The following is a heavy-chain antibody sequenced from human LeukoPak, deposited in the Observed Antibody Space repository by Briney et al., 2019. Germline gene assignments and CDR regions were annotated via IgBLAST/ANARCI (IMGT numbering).Heavy chain of an antibody. CDR2: ISKSGAST. CDR3: AKDAGGTSYYPVDY. J-gene: IGHJ4*02. CDR1: GFTFSSFA. D-gene: IGHD3-9*01. V-gene: IGHV3-23*01. Sequence: GGSLRLSCAASGFTFSSFAMSWVRRPPGKGLQWVSAISKSGASTDYADSVKGRFTISRDNSKSTLYLQMNSLRAEDTAIYYCAKDAGGTSYYPVDYWGQGTPVTVSS.